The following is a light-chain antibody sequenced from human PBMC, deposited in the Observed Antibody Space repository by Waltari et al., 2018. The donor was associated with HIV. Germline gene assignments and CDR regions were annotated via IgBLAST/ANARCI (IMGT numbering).Light chain of an antibody. CDR2: GNS. V-gene: IGLV1-40*01. CDR1: SSNIGAGYD. CDR3: QSYDSSLSGSV. J-gene: IGLJ2*01. Sequence: QSVLTQPPSVSGAPGQRVTISCTGSSSNIGAGYDVHWYQQLPGTAPKLLIYGNSKRPSGVPDRFSGSKSGTSASLAIPGLQAEDEADYYCQSYDSSLSGSVFGGGTKLTVL.